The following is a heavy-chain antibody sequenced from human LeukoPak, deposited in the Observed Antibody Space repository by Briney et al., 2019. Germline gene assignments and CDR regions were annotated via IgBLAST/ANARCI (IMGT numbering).Heavy chain of an antibody. CDR3: ARGSGTVTT. CDR2: INHSGST. V-gene: IGHV4-34*01. CDR1: GGSFSGYY. J-gene: IGHJ5*02. Sequence: PSETLSLTCAVYGGSFSGYYWSWIRQPPGKGLEWIGEINHSGSTNYNPSLKSRVTISVDTSKNQLSLKLTPVTAADTAVYYCARGSGTVTTWGQGTLVTVSS. D-gene: IGHD4-17*01.